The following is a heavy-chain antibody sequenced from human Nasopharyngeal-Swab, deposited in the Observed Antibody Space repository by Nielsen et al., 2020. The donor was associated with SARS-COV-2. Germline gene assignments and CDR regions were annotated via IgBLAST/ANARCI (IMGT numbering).Heavy chain of an antibody. D-gene: IGHD3-10*01. CDR3: PKADLWFGELNRLGLDY. CDR1: GFTSSSYA. J-gene: IGHJ4*02. Sequence: LTRAASGFTSSSYAMSWVRPAPRKGLEWVSAISGSGGSTYYADSVKGRFTISRDNSKNTLYLQMNSLRAEDTAVYYCPKADLWFGELNRLGLDYWGQGTLVTVSS. CDR2: ISGSGGST. V-gene: IGHV3-23*01.